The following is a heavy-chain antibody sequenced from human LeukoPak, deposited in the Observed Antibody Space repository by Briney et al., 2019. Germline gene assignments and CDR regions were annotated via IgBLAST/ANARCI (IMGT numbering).Heavy chain of an antibody. CDR1: GFTFDDYA. CDR3: AKGGYDYGDVIDY. Sequence: GGSLRLSCAASGFTFDDYAMHWVRQAPGKGLEWVSGISWNSGSIGYADSVKGRFTISRDNAKNSLYLQMNSLRAEAMALYYCAKGGYDYGDVIDYWGQGTLVTVSS. V-gene: IGHV3-9*03. D-gene: IGHD4-17*01. J-gene: IGHJ4*02. CDR2: ISWNSGSI.